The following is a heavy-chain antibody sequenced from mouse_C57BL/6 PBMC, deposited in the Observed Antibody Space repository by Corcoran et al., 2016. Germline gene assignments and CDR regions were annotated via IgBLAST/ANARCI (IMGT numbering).Heavy chain of an antibody. D-gene: IGHD3-1*01. J-gene: IGHJ4*01. CDR3: ARSGSCAMDY. V-gene: IGHV14-2*01. CDR1: GFNIKDNY. Sequence: EGQLQQSGAEVGKPGASVKLSCTASGFNIKDNYMHWVKQRNEQGLGWSGRIDPEDGETKYAPKFQGKATRTANTSSNTAYLQLSSLTSEDTAVYYCARSGSCAMDYWGQGTSVTVSS. CDR2: IDPEDGET.